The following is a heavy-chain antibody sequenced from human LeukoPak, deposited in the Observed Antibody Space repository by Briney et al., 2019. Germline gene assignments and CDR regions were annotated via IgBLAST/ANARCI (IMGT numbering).Heavy chain of an antibody. V-gene: IGHV1-18*01. CDR3: ARERRGRQQLVLYFDY. J-gene: IGHJ4*02. CDR2: ISAYNGNT. Sequence: GASVKVSCKASGYTFTSYGISWVRQAPGQGLEWMGWISAYNGNTNYAQKLQGRVTMTTDTSTSTAYMELSSLRSEDTAVYYCARERRGRQQLVLYFDYWGQGTLVTVSS. CDR1: GYTFTSYG. D-gene: IGHD6-13*01.